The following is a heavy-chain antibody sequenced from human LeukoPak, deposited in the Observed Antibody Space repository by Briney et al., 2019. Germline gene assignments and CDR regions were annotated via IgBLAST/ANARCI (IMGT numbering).Heavy chain of an antibody. J-gene: IGHJ3*02. Sequence: SETLSLTCTVSDGSINSSSYFWGWVRQPPGKGLEWIGSIFYSGNTYYNPSLKSRVTISVDTSKNQFSLKLSSVTAADTAVYYCARDSSLAPKVDGDYGGAFDIWAKGQWSPSLQ. D-gene: IGHD4-23*01. CDR1: DGSINSSSYF. CDR2: IFYSGNT. V-gene: IGHV4-39*07. CDR3: ARDSSLAPKVDGDYGGAFDI.